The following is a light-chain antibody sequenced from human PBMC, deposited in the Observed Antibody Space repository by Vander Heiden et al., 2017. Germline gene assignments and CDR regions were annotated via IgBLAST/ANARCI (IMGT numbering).Light chain of an antibody. J-gene: IGLJ2*01. V-gene: IGLV1-44*01. CDR3: AAWDDSLNGHVV. CDR2: SDN. CDR1: TSNIGGNA. Sequence: SVLPQPPCASGTPGHRIAISCSGSTSNIGGNAVYWFQQLPGTAPKVLIYSDNRRPSEVPDRFSGSKSGTSASLAISGIQSEDKAHYYCAAWDDSLNGHVVFGGGTKLTVL.